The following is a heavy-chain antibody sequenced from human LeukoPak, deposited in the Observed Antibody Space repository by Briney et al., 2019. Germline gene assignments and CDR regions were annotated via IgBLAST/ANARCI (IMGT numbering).Heavy chain of an antibody. CDR3: ARRRSGSYDPVYYFDY. D-gene: IGHD1-26*01. V-gene: IGHV5-51*01. CDR2: IYPGDSDT. CDR1: GYSFTSYW. J-gene: IGHJ4*02. Sequence: GESLKISCKGSGYSFTSYWIGWVRQMPGKGLEWMGIIYPGDSDTRYSPSFQGQVTISADKSISTAYLQWSSLKASDTAMYYCARRRSGSYDPVYYFDYWGQGTLVTVSS.